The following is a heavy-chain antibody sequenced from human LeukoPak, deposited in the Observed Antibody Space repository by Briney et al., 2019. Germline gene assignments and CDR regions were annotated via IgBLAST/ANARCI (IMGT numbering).Heavy chain of an antibody. CDR2: INPNSGGT. CDR1: GYTFTGYY. V-gene: IGHV1-2*02. Sequence: ASVKVSCKASGYTFTGYYMHWVRQAPGRGPEWMGWINPNSGGTNYAQKFQGRVTMTRDTSISTAYMELSRLRSDDTAVYYCARDRVTDWNPSNWFDPWGQGTLVTVSS. D-gene: IGHD1-1*01. CDR3: ARDRVTDWNPSNWFDP. J-gene: IGHJ5*02.